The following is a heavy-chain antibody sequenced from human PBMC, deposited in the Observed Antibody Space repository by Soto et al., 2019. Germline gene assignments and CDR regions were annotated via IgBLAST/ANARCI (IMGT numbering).Heavy chain of an antibody. V-gene: IGHV3-7*03. J-gene: IGHJ3*02. D-gene: IGHD6-25*01. CDR3: ARDPPKNQQRPTGDXFDI. Sequence: GGSXXLSXXASXXXXXXXXXXXXXQAXXXGXEWVXXXXQDGSEKNIVDSVKGRFTISRDNAKNSLYLQMNSLRAEDTAVYYCARDPPKNQQRPTGDXFDIWGXGTMVTVSS. CDR1: XXXXXXXX. CDR2: XXQDGSEK.